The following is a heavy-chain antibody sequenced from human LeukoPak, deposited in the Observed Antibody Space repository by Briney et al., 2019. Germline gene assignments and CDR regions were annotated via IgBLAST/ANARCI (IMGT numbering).Heavy chain of an antibody. Sequence: PSETLPLTCTVSGGSISSYYWSWIRQPPGKGLEWIGCIYYSGYTNYKSSLKSRVTISVDTSKNQFSLEVKSVTAADTAVYYCARVGSMLSRRFDPWGQGTLVTVFS. CDR2: IYYSGYT. J-gene: IGHJ5*02. V-gene: IGHV4-59*12. D-gene: IGHD3-10*01. CDR3: ARVGSMLSRRFDP. CDR1: GGSISSYY.